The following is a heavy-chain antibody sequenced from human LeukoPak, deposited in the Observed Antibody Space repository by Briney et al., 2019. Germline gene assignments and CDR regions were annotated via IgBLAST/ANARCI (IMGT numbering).Heavy chain of an antibody. CDR1: GFTFSSYW. J-gene: IGHJ6*03. V-gene: IGHV3-7*01. D-gene: IGHD3-10*01. Sequence: PGGSLRLSCAASGFTFSSYWMSWVRQAPGKGLEWVANIKQDGSEKYYVDSVKGRFTISRDNAKNSLYLQMNSLRAEDTAVYYCRGGSYYYYYYMDVWGKGTTVTISS. CDR3: RGGSYYYYYYMDV. CDR2: IKQDGSEK.